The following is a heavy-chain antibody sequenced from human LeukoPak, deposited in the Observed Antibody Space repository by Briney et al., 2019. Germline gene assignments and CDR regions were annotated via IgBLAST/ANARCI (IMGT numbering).Heavy chain of an antibody. V-gene: IGHV3-30*02. J-gene: IGHJ6*03. CDR3: AKDHYYYGSGSYYIHMDV. CDR1: GFTFSSYG. D-gene: IGHD3-10*01. CDR2: IRYDGSNK. Sequence: GGSLRLSCAASGFTFSSYGMHWVRQAPGKGLEWVAFIRYDGSNKYYADSVKGRFTISRDNSKNTLYLQMNSLRAEDTAVYYCAKDHYYYGSGSYYIHMDVWGKGTTVTISS.